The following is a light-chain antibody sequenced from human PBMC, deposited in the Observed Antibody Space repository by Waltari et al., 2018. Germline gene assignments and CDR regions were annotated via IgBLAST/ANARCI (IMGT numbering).Light chain of an antibody. CDR2: DVT. CDR3: TSQALDGVVL. V-gene: IGLV2-14*03. J-gene: IGLJ3*02. CDR1: GSAIDDSDF. Sequence: QSALTQPASVSGSPGQSITISCTGIGSAIDDSDFVSWYQHQPGKAPRVIIYDVTNRPSVISHRFSASKSANTDSLTISGLQPEDEGDYYCTSQALDGVVLFGGGTQVTV.